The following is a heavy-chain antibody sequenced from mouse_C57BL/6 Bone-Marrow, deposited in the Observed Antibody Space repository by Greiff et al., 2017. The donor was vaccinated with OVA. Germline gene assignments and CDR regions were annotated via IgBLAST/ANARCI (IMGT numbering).Heavy chain of an antibody. CDR3: FIYYGNSDWYFDV. CDR1: GYTFTSYW. J-gene: IGHJ1*03. CDR2: INPSSGYT. D-gene: IGHD2-1*01. V-gene: IGHV1-7*01. Sequence: QVQLQQSGAELAKPGASVKLSCKASGYTFTSYWMHWVKQRPGQGLEWIGYINPSSGYTKYNQKFKDKATLTADKSSSTAYMQLSSLTYEDSAVYYCFIYYGNSDWYFDVWGTETTVTVSS.